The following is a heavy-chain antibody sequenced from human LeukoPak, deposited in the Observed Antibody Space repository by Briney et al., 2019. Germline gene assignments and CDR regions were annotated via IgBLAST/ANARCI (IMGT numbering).Heavy chain of an antibody. D-gene: IGHD2-2*01. J-gene: IGHJ4*02. CDR1: GYTFTGYY. Sequence: ASVKVSCKASGYTFTGYYMHWVRQAPGQGLEWMGIIDSNDDMTTYAQQFQGRVTMTRDTSTRTVYVELSNLRSDDTAVYYCARGLRGVPAALDYWGQGTLVTVSS. CDR2: IDSNDDMT. CDR3: ARGLRGVPAALDY. V-gene: IGHV1-46*01.